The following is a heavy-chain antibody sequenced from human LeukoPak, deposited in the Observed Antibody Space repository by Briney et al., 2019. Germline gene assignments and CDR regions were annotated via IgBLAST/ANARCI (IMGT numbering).Heavy chain of an antibody. D-gene: IGHD6-19*01. V-gene: IGHV3-7*03. Sequence: GGSLRLSCAASGFTFSSYWMNWARQAPGKGLEWVASINHNGNVNYYVDSVKGRFTISRDNAKNSLYLQMSNLRAEDTAVYYCAKGDSSGWGGYFDYWGQGTLVTVSS. CDR1: GFTFSSYW. J-gene: IGHJ4*02. CDR3: AKGDSSGWGGYFDY. CDR2: INHNGNVN.